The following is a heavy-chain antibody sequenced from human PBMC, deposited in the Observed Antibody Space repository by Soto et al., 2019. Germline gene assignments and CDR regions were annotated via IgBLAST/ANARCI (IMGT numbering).Heavy chain of an antibody. V-gene: IGHV1-69*06. CDR3: AREGDTREGRGVFFS. J-gene: IGHJ5*02. CDR2: ITPIFGTV. Sequence: ASVKVSCKASGGTFSSYSFSWVRQAPGQGLEWMGGITPIFGTVHYAQNFRGRVTITADKSTSIVHMELSSLRSEDTAVFYCAREGDTREGRGVFFSWGQGTLVTVSS. D-gene: IGHD3-16*01. CDR1: GGTFSSYS.